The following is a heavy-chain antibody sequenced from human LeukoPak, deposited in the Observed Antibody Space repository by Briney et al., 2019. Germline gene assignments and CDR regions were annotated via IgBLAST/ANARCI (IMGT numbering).Heavy chain of an antibody. D-gene: IGHD1-26*01. J-gene: IGHJ3*02. CDR1: GGSTSSYY. CDR3: ARDKWEPAFDI. V-gene: IGHV4-59*01. CDR2: IYYSGST. Sequence: PSETLSLTCTVSGGSTSSYYWSWIRQPPGKGLEWIGYIYYSGSTNYNPSLKSRVTISVDTSKNQFSLKLSSVTAADTAVYYCARDKWEPAFDIWGQGTMVTVSS.